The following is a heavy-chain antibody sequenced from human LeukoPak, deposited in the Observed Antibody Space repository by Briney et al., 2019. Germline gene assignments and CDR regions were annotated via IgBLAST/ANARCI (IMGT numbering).Heavy chain of an antibody. CDR3: AKDLFYYYDSSGYSADY. CDR2: ISWNSGSI. Sequence: PGGSLRLSCAASGFTFDDYAMHWVRQAPGKGLEWVSGISWNSGSIGYADSVKGRFTISRDNSKNTLYLQMNSLRAEDTAVYYCAKDLFYYYDSSGYSADYWGQGTLVTVSS. V-gene: IGHV3-9*01. J-gene: IGHJ4*02. D-gene: IGHD3-22*01. CDR1: GFTFDDYA.